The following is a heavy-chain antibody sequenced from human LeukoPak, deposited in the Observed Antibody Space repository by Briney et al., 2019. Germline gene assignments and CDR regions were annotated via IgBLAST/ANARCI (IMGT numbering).Heavy chain of an antibody. J-gene: IGHJ4*02. CDR2: MSGSGGST. CDR1: GFTFSNYA. V-gene: IGHV3-23*01. Sequence: GGSLRLSCAASGFTFSNYAMSWVRQAPGKGLEWVSSMSGSGGSTYYADSVKGRFTISRDNSRNTLYLQMNNLRAEDTALYYCAKNQGQWLVPVDYWGQGTLVTVSS. D-gene: IGHD6-19*01. CDR3: AKNQGQWLVPVDY.